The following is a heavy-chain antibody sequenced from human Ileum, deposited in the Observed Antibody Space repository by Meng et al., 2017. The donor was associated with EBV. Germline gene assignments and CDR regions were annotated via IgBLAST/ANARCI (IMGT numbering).Heavy chain of an antibody. Sequence: VPPQESGPGLVKPSDPRSLTCAASGYAVSTTTGWGGIRQPPGTGLGGNGYSYYSGSTADTPSLKSRVTMSVDTSKNQFSLNLNSVTAVDTAVYYCARNVPGTSAYYDWGQGTLVTVSS. J-gene: IGHJ4*02. V-gene: IGHV4-28*01. CDR1: GYAVSTTTG. CDR2: SYYSGST. D-gene: IGHD3-22*01. CDR3: ARNVPGTSAYYD.